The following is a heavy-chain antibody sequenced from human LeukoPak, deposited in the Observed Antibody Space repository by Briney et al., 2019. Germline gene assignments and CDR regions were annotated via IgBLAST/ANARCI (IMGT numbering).Heavy chain of an antibody. D-gene: IGHD6-13*01. Sequence: PSETLSLTCTVSGGSISSSSYYWGWIRQPPGKGLEWTGSIYYSGSTYYNPSLKSRVTISVDTSKNQFSLKLSSVTAADTAVYYCARHGSSWKTFDYWGQGTLVTVSS. CDR3: ARHGSSWKTFDY. CDR1: GGSISSSSYY. V-gene: IGHV4-39*01. CDR2: IYYSGST. J-gene: IGHJ4*02.